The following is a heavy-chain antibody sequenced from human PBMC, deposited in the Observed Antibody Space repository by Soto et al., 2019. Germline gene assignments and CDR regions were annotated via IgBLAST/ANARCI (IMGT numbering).Heavy chain of an antibody. Sequence: GEFLKISCKGSGYSFTSYWIGWVRQMPGKGLEWMGIIYPGDSDTRYSPSFQGQVTISADKSISTAYLQWSSLKASDTAMYYCARANSSGWFYDAFDIWGQGTMVTVSS. CDR1: GYSFTSYW. CDR2: IYPGDSDT. D-gene: IGHD6-19*01. CDR3: ARANSSGWFYDAFDI. V-gene: IGHV5-51*01. J-gene: IGHJ3*02.